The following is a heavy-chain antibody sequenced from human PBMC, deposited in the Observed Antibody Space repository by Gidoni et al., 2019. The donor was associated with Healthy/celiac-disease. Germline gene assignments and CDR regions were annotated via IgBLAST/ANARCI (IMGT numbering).Heavy chain of an antibody. CDR2: ISYDGSNK. V-gene: IGHV3-30*18. Sequence: SSYGMHWVRQAPGKGLEWVAVISYDGSNKYYADSVKGRFTISRDNSKNTLYLQMNSLRAEDTAVYYCAKEGLELRLDYWGQGTLVTVSS. D-gene: IGHD1-7*01. CDR3: AKEGLELRLDY. CDR1: SSYG. J-gene: IGHJ4*02.